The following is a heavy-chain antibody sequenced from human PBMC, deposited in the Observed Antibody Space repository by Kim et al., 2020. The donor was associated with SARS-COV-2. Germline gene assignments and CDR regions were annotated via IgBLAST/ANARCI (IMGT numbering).Heavy chain of an antibody. CDR3: AAASTPNRFDS. V-gene: IGHV4-61*02. Sequence: SETLSLTCTVSAASINSVAYYWSWIRQPAGKGLEWIGRIYSSRSPNYNPSLKSRVTISVDTSKNLFSLRLGSVTATDSAVYYCAAASTPNRFDSWGQGTLVTVSS. J-gene: IGHJ4*02. CDR2: IYSSRSP. D-gene: IGHD2-15*01. CDR1: AASINSVAYY.